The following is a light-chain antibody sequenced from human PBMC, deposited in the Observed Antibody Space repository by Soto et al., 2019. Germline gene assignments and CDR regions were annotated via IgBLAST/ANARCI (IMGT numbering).Light chain of an antibody. J-gene: IGKJ1*01. Sequence: EIVLTQSPGTLSLSPGESATHSCRASQSVSGSSLAWYQQRLGQAPRLLIYDASSRATGIPDRFSGSGSGTDFTLTISRLEPEDFAVYYCQQHGSGPWTFGQGTKVEVK. CDR2: DAS. CDR1: QSVSGSS. CDR3: QQHGSGPWT. V-gene: IGKV3-20*01.